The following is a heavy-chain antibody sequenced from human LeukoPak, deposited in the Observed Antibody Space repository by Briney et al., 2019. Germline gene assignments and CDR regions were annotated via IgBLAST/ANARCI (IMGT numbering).Heavy chain of an antibody. Sequence: GGSLRLSCAASGFTFSSYWMSWVSQAPGKGLEWVANIKQDGSEKYYVDSVKGRFTISRDNAKNSLYLQMKSLRAEDTTVYYCARDMGYSGSWPGYFDYWGQGVLVTVSS. CDR1: GFTFSSYW. V-gene: IGHV3-7*01. CDR3: ARDMGYSGSWPGYFDY. CDR2: IKQDGSEK. J-gene: IGHJ4*02. D-gene: IGHD1-26*01.